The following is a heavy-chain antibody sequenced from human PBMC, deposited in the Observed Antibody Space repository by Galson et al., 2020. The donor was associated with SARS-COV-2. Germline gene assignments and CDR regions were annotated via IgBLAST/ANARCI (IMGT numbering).Heavy chain of an antibody. D-gene: IGHD3-3*01. CDR1: GFTFSRYW. CDR3: ARDLAYDFWSGYSH. Sequence: GGSLRLSCAASGFTFSRYWMSWVRQAPGKGLEWVANIKQDGSEKYYVDSVKGRFTISRDNAKNSLFLQMNTLRAEDTAVYYCARDLAYDFWSGYSHWGQGTPVTVSS. CDR2: IKQDGSEK. J-gene: IGHJ4*02. V-gene: IGHV3-7*01.